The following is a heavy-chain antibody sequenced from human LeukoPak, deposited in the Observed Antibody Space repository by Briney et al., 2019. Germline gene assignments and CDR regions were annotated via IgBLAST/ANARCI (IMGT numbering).Heavy chain of an antibody. CDR2: LSAAGRTI. CDR1: GFALTSYS. J-gene: IGHJ4*02. Sequence: GGSLRLSCAASGFALTSYSMNWVRQAPGKGLVWISYLSAAGRTIYYADSVQGRFSISRDTAKNTVSLQMGSLRADDTAVYYCARGGYTYGLDSWGQGVLVVVSS. D-gene: IGHD5-18*01. V-gene: IGHV3-48*01. CDR3: ARGGYTYGLDS.